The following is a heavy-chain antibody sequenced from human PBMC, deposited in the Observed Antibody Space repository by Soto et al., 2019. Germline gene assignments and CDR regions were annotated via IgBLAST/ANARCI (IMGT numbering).Heavy chain of an antibody. CDR3: ARGRVGPDGSGSYYNPISYYFDY. J-gene: IGHJ4*02. D-gene: IGHD3-10*01. Sequence: SETLSLTCAVYGGSFSGYYWSWIRQPPGKGLEWIGEINHSGSTNYNPSLKRRVTISVDTSKNQSSLKLSFVTAADTAVYYCARGRVGPDGSGSYYNPISYYFDYWGQGTLVTVSS. CDR2: INHSGST. V-gene: IGHV4-34*01. CDR1: GGSFSGYY.